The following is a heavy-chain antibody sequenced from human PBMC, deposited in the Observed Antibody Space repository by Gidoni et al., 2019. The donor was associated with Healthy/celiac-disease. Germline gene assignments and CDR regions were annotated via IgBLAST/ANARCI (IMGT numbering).Heavy chain of an antibody. V-gene: IGHV4-34*01. J-gene: IGHJ5*02. CDR1: GGSSSGYY. D-gene: IGHD6-6*01. CDR3: ASHTRRRYSSSSAFGNWFDP. CDR2: INHSGST. Sequence: QVQLQQWGAGLLKPLEILSLTCAVYGGSSSGYYWRWIRQPPGKGLEWIREINHSGSTNSNPSLKSRVTISVDTSKNQFSLKLSSVTAAGTAVYYCASHTRRRYSSSSAFGNWFDPWGQGTLVTVSS.